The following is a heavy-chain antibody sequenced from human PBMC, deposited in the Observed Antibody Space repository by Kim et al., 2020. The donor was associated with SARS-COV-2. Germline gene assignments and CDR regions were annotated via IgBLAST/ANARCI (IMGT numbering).Heavy chain of an antibody. Sequence: DADSVKGRFTISRDNSKNTLYPQMNGLRAEDTAVYYCAGGSGSYSVYFDYWGQGTLVTVSS. J-gene: IGHJ4*02. V-gene: IGHV3-33*01. CDR3: AGGSGSYSVYFDY. D-gene: IGHD1-26*01.